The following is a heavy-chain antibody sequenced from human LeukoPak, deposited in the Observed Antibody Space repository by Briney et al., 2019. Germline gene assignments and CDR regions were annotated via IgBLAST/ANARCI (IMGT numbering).Heavy chain of an antibody. J-gene: IGHJ6*02. D-gene: IGHD3-10*01. Sequence: GGSLRLSCAASGFTVSSNYMSWVRQAPGKGLEWVSVIYSGGSTYYADSVKGRFTISRDNSKNTLYLQMNSLRAEDTAVYYCAKELNYYGSGRNYYGMDVWGQGTTVTVSS. V-gene: IGHV3-53*01. CDR1: GFTVSSNY. CDR2: IYSGGST. CDR3: AKELNYYGSGRNYYGMDV.